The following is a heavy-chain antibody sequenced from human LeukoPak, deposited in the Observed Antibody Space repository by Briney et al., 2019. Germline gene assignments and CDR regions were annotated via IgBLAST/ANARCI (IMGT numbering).Heavy chain of an antibody. CDR3: ARVRYYDFWSGYPS. V-gene: IGHV3-23*01. D-gene: IGHD3-3*01. Sequence: PGGSLRLSCTASDFTFSDYGMSWVRQAPGKGLEWVSSINENGASTYYADSVKGRSTISRDNSKNTLYLQMNSLRAEDTAVYYCARVRYYDFWSGYPSWGQGTLVTVSS. CDR1: DFTFSDYG. CDR2: INENGAST. J-gene: IGHJ5*02.